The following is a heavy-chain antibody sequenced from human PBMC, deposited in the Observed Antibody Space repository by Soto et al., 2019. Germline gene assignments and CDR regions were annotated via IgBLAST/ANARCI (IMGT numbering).Heavy chain of an antibody. CDR1: GFTFSSYW. V-gene: IGHV3-74*01. CDR2: INSDGSST. D-gene: IGHD6-13*01. Sequence: EVQLVESGGGLVQPGGSLRLSCAASGFTFSSYWMHWVRQAPGKGLVWVSRINSDGSSTSYADSVKGRFTISRDNAKNTLYLQMNSLRAEDTAVSYCARDSSGSSWGYYYYYGMDVWGQGTTVTVSS. CDR3: ARDSSGSSWGYYYYYGMDV. J-gene: IGHJ6*02.